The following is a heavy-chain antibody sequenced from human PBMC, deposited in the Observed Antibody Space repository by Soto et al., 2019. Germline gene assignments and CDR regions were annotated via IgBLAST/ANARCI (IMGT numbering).Heavy chain of an antibody. CDR3: AKNREASRYCSSTSCRDNFDY. V-gene: IGHV3-23*01. D-gene: IGHD2-2*01. CDR2: ISGSGGST. CDR1: GFTFISYA. Sequence: GGSLRLSCAASGFTFISYAMSWVRQAPGKGLEWVSAISGSGGSTYYADSVKGRFTISRDNSKNTLYLQMNSLRAEDTAVYYCAKNREASRYCSSTSCRDNFDYWGQGTLVTVSS. J-gene: IGHJ4*02.